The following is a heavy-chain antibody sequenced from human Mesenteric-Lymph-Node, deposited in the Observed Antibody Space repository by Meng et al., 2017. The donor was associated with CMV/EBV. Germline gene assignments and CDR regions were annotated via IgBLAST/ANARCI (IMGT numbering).Heavy chain of an antibody. V-gene: IGHV4-30-4*08. J-gene: IGHJ5*02. CDR2: IYYSGST. CDR1: GCISSGDYY. D-gene: IGHD3-22*01. CDR3: ARGDSSGYYRWFWFDP. Sequence: GCISSGDYYWSWIRQAPGKGLEWIGYIYYSGSTYYNPSLKNRVTISVDTSKNQFSLKLSSVTAADTAVYYCARGDSSGYYRWFWFDPWGQGTLVTVSS.